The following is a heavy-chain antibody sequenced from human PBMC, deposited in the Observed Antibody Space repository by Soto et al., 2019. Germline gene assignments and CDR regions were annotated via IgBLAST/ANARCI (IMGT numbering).Heavy chain of an antibody. V-gene: IGHV4-59*01. Sequence: PSQTLSLTCTVSGGSISSYYWSWIRQPPGKGLEWIGYIYYSGSTNYNPSLKSRVTISVDTSKNQFSLKLSSVTAADTAVYYCARDSNFDHHFDYWDQGTLVTVSS. CDR3: ARDSNFDHHFDY. J-gene: IGHJ4*02. CDR2: IYYSGST. D-gene: IGHD3-9*01. CDR1: GGSISSYY.